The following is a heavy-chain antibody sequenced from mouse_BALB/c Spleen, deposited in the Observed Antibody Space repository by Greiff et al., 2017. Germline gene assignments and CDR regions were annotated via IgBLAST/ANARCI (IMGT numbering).Heavy chain of an antibody. D-gene: IGHD1-2*01. CDR3: ARSGTTAFDY. CDR1: GFTFSSFG. Sequence: EVQLVESGGGLVQPGGSRKLSCAASGFTFSSFGMHWVRQAPEKGLEWVAYISSGSSTTYYADTVKGRFTISRDNPKNTLFLQMTSLRSEDTAMYYCARSGTTAFDYWGQGTTLTVSS. V-gene: IGHV5-17*02. CDR2: ISSGSSTT. J-gene: IGHJ2*01.